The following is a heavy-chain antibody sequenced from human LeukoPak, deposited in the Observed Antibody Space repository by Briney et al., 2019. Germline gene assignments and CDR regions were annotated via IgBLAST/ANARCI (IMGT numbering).Heavy chain of an antibody. CDR3: TTSDYGDRTFDY. CDR2: IKSKTDGGTT. J-gene: IGHJ4*02. CDR1: GFTFTNAW. Sequence: GGSLRLSCAASGFTFTNAWMSWVRQAPGKGLEWVGRIKSKTDGGTTDYAAPVKGRFTISRDDSKNTLYLQMNSLKTEDTAVYYCTTSDYGDRTFDYWGQGTLVTVSS. D-gene: IGHD4-17*01. V-gene: IGHV3-15*01.